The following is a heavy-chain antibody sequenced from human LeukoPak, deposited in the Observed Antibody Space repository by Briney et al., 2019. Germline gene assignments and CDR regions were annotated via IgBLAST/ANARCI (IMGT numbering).Heavy chain of an antibody. D-gene: IGHD3-22*01. J-gene: IGHJ4*02. CDR2: INPNSGGT. CDR3: ATPPRYYYDSSGYPRY. V-gene: IGHV1-2*02. Sequence: ASVKVSCKASGYTFTGYYIHWVRQAPGQGLEWMGWINPNSGGTNYAQKFQGRVTMTRDTSISTAYMELSRLRSDDTAVYHCATPPRYYYDSSGYPRYWGQGTLVTVSS. CDR1: GYTFTGYY.